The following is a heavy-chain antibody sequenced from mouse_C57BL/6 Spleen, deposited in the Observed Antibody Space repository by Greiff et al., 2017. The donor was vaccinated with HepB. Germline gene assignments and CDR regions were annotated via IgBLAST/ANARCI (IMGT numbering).Heavy chain of an antibody. CDR2: IHPNSGST. V-gene: IGHV1-64*01. J-gene: IGHJ4*01. CDR1: GYTFTSYW. CDR3: ATWSEAMDY. Sequence: QVHVKQPGAELVKPGASVKLSCKASGYTFTSYWMHWVKQRPGQGLEWIGMIHPNSGSTNYNEKFKSKATLTVDKSSSTAYMQLSSLTSEDSAVYYCATWSEAMDYWGQGTSVTVSS.